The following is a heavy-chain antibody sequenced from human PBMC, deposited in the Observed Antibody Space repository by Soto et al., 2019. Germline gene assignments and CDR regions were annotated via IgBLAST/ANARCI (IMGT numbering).Heavy chain of an antibody. CDR2: ISSSSTI. D-gene: IGHD3-16*01. CDR3: ARCSTWGTAWFDP. V-gene: IGHV3-48*02. Sequence: EVQLVESGGGLVQPGVSLRLSCAASGFTFSSYSMNWVRQAPGKGLEWVSYISSSSTIYYADSVKGRFTISRDNAKSSLYLQMNSLRDEDTAVYYCARCSTWGTAWFDPWGQGTLVNVSS. CDR1: GFTFSSYS. J-gene: IGHJ5*02.